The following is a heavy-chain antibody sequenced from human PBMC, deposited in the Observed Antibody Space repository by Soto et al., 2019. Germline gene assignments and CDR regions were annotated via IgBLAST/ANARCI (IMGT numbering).Heavy chain of an antibody. Sequence: SETLSLTCSVSGDSISTVDYFWAWIRQPPGQALEYIGYIYKSATTYYNPSFESRVAISLDTSKSQFSLTVTSVTAADTAVYFCARGRYCLTGRCFPNWFDSWGQGTLVTVS. CDR1: GDSISTVDYF. D-gene: IGHD2-15*01. J-gene: IGHJ5*01. V-gene: IGHV4-30-4*01. CDR3: ARGRYCLTGRCFPNWFDS. CDR2: IYKSATT.